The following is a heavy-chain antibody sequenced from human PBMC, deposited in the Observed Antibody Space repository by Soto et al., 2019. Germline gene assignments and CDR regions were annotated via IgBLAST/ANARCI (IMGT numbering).Heavy chain of an antibody. Sequence: SETLSLTCAVYGGSFSGYYWSWIRQPPGKGLEWIGEINHSGSTNYNPSLKSRVTISVDTSKNQFSLKLSSVTAADTAVYYCAREGGRRFLEWLPIERGNWFDPWGQGTLVTVSS. V-gene: IGHV4-34*01. D-gene: IGHD3-3*01. CDR2: INHSGST. J-gene: IGHJ5*02. CDR1: GGSFSGYY. CDR3: AREGGRRFLEWLPIERGNWFDP.